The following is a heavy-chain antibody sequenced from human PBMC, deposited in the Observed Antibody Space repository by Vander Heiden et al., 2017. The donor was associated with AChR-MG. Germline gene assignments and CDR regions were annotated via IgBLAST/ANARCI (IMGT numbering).Heavy chain of an antibody. V-gene: IGHV1-46*03. CDR1: GFTFTNHH. CDR2: INPSLDST. Sequence: QVQLVQSGAEVKKPGASLKVSCKTSGFTFTNHHMHWVRQAPGQGLEWVGTINPSLDSTHYAQKFQGRVRMTRDTSTKTVYMDMTSLRPEDTAVYFCARELTGSFYFDFWGQGSLVTVSS. D-gene: IGHD1-26*01. J-gene: IGHJ4*02. CDR3: ARELTGSFYFDF.